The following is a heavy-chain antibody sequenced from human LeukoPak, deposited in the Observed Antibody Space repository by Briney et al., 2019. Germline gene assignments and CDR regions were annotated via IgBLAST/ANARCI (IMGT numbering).Heavy chain of an antibody. D-gene: IGHD5-12*01. V-gene: IGHV1-18*01. J-gene: IGHJ3*02. CDR1: GYTFTSYG. Sequence: ASVKVSCKASGYTFTSYGISWVRQAPGQVLEWMGWISAYNGNTNYAQKLQGRVTMTTDTSTSTAYMELRSLRSDDTAVYYCARITAVPIVATNAFDIWGQGTMVTVSS. CDR3: ARITAVPIVATNAFDI. CDR2: ISAYNGNT.